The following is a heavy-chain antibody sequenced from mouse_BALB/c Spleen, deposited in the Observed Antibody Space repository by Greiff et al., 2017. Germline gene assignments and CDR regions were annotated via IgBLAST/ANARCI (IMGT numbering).Heavy chain of an antibody. D-gene: IGHD2-10*01. CDR3: ARVGTYYGNYDYAMDY. Sequence: VQLQQSGPGLVAPSQSLSITCTVSGFSLTSYGVHWVRQPPGKGLEWLGVIWAGGSTNYNSALMSRLSISKDNSKSQVFLKMNSLQTDDTAMYYCARVGTYYGNYDYAMDYWGQGTSVTVSS. CDR2: IWAGGST. CDR1: GFSLTSYG. J-gene: IGHJ4*01. V-gene: IGHV2-9*02.